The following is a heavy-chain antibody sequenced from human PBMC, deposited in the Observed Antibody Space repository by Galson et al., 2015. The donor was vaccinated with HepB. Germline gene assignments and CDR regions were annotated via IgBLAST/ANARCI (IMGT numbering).Heavy chain of an antibody. CDR1: GGTFSSYT. V-gene: IGHV1-69*04. CDR3: ARDQWPDYRLDY. Sequence: SVKVSCKASGGTFSSYTISWVRQAPGQGLEWMGRIIPILGIANYAQKFQGRVTITADKSTSTAYMELSSLRSEDTAVYYCARDQWPDYRLDYWGQGTLVTVSS. CDR2: IIPILGIA. D-gene: IGHD6-19*01. J-gene: IGHJ4*02.